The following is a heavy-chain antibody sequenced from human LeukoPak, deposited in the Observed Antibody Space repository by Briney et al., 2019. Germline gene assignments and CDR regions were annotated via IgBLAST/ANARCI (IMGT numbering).Heavy chain of an antibody. D-gene: IGHD4-17*01. J-gene: IGHJ5*02. CDR2: INHSGST. Sequence: PSETLSLTCAVYGGSFSGYYWSWIRQPPGKGLGWIGEINHSGSTNYNPSLKSRVTISVDTSKNQFSLKLSSVTAADTAVYYCAPTVTTLTEDNWFDPWGQGTLVTVSS. V-gene: IGHV4-34*01. CDR1: GGSFSGYY. CDR3: APTVTTLTEDNWFDP.